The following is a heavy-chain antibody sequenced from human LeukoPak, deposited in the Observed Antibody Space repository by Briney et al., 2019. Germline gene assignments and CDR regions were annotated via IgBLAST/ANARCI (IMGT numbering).Heavy chain of an antibody. CDR1: GFTFSSYA. J-gene: IGHJ4*02. CDR3: ASVVVVTGGPPDY. V-gene: IGHV3-23*01. Sequence: PGGSLRLSCAASGFTFSSYAMNWVRQAPGKGLEWVSAVRGSDAGTSYADSVKGRFTISRDNSKNTLYLQMNSLRAEDTAVYYCASVVVVTGGPPDYWGQGTLVTVSS. D-gene: IGHD2-21*02. CDR2: VRGSDAGT.